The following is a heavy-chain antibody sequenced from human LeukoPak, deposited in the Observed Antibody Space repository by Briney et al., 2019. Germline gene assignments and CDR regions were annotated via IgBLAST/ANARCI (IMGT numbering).Heavy chain of an antibody. CDR2: ISSNGGST. CDR1: GFTFSSYA. J-gene: IGHJ4*02. CDR3: ARMSGSYSKYYFDY. D-gene: IGHD1-26*01. Sequence: QAGGSLRLSCAASGFTFSSYAMHWVRQAPGKGLEYVSAISSNGGSTYYANSVKGRFTISRDNSKNTLYLQMGSLGAEDMAVYYCARMSGSYSKYYFDYWGQGTLVTVSS. V-gene: IGHV3-64*01.